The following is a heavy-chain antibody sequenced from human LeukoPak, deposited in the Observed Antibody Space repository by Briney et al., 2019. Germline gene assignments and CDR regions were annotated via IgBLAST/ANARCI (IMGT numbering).Heavy chain of an antibody. D-gene: IGHD3-3*01. CDR2: IYHSGST. J-gene: IGHJ4*02. CDR1: GGSISSGGYS. CDR3: ARAPIWSGLAPFDY. V-gene: IGHV4-30-2*01. Sequence: PSETLSLTCAVSGGSISSGGYSWSWIRQPPGKGLEWIGYIYHSGSTYCNPSLKCRVTISVDRSKNQFSLKLSSVTAADTAVYYCARAPIWSGLAPFDYWGQGTLVTVSS.